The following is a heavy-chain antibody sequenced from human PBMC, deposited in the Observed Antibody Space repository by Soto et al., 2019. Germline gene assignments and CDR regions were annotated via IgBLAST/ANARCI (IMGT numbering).Heavy chain of an antibody. CDR3: ARDLTIASTDGPLDP. J-gene: IGHJ5*02. V-gene: IGHV4-59*01. CDR1: GGSMSRYY. Sequence: SETLSVTCTVSGGSMSRYYWTWIRQPPGKGLEWIGNIHHTGSTNYNPSLKSRVTILLGTSTSQFSLEVSSVTAADTAVYYCARDLTIASTDGPLDPWGHGTLVTVSS. CDR2: IHHTGST. D-gene: IGHD1-1*01.